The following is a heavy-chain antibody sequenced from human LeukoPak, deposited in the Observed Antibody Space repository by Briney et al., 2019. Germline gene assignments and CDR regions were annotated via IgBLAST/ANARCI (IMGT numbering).Heavy chain of an antibody. CDR2: ISYDGSNK. D-gene: IGHD3-9*01. V-gene: IGHV3-30*18. CDR1: GFTFSSYG. Sequence: GGSLRLSCAASGFTFSSYGMHWVRQAPGKGLEWVAVISYDGSNKYYADSVKGRFTISRDNSKNTLYLQMNSLRAEDTAVYYCAKGGAPRGLRYFDWKLGFDYWGQGTLVTVSS. J-gene: IGHJ4*02. CDR3: AKGGAPRGLRYFDWKLGFDY.